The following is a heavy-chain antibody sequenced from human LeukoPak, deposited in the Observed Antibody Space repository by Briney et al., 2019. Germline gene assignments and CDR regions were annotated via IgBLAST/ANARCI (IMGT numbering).Heavy chain of an antibody. CDR3: ARRGAVAPSDAFDI. J-gene: IGHJ3*02. D-gene: IGHD6-19*01. CDR1: GYSFTTYW. CDR2: IYPDDSDT. V-gene: IGHV5-51*01. Sequence: GESLKISCKASGYSFTTYWLAWVRQMPGKGLEWMGIIYPDDSDTRYSPSFQGQVTISADKSISTAFLQWSSLKASDTAMYYCARRGAVAPSDAFDIWGQGTMVTVSS.